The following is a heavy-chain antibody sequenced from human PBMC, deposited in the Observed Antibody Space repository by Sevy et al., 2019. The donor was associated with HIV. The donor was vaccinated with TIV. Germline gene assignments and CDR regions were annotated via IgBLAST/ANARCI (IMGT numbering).Heavy chain of an antibody. CDR3: ARAIAAAAGF. V-gene: IGHV3-7*01. D-gene: IGHD6-13*01. CDR2: INQDGSTK. Sequence: GGSVRLSCAASGFTLDAYWMHWVRQAPGKGVEWLANINQDGSTKYYAASVKGRFTISRDNAKNLVYLQMNSMGPEDTGLYYCARAIAAAAGFWGQGTLVTVSS. CDR1: GFTLDAYW. J-gene: IGHJ4*02.